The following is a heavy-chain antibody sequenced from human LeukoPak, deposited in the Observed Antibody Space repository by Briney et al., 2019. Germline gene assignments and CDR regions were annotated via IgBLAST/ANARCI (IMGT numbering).Heavy chain of an antibody. J-gene: IGHJ4*02. V-gene: IGHV3-23*01. CDR3: AKDQSYAAAARDDFDY. D-gene: IGHD6-13*01. CDR1: GFTFSSYA. CDR2: ISGSGGST. Sequence: PGGSLRLSCAASGFTFSSYAMSWVRQAPGKGLEWVSAISGSGGSTYYADSVKGRFTISRDNSKNTLYLQMNSLRAEDTAVYYCAKDQSYAAAARDDFDYWGQGTLVTVSS.